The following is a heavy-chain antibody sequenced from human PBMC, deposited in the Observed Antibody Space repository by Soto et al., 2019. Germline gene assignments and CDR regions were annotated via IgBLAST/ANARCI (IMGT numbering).Heavy chain of an antibody. Sequence: KPSETLSLTCAVSGGSISSGGYSWSWIRQPPGKGLEWIGYIYHSGSTYYNPSLKSRVTISVDRSKNQFSLKLSSVTAADTAAYYCARERLPDGYNWFDPWGQGTLVTVSS. CDR1: GGSISSGGYS. CDR2: IYHSGST. V-gene: IGHV4-30-2*01. J-gene: IGHJ5*02. D-gene: IGHD2-21*02. CDR3: ARERLPDGYNWFDP.